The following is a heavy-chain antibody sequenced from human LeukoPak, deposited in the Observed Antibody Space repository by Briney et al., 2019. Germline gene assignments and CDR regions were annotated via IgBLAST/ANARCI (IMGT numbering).Heavy chain of an antibody. Sequence: GGSLRLSCAASGFTFSTYPMHWVRQAPGKGLEWVAVISSDGSNQYYADSVKGRFTISRDNSRNTLYLQMNSLRAEDTAVYYCARDVRGVGGDYYYMDVWGKGTTVTVSS. V-gene: IGHV3-30*07. CDR1: GFTFSTYP. CDR3: ARDVRGVGGDYYYMDV. J-gene: IGHJ6*03. D-gene: IGHD3-10*01. CDR2: ISSDGSNQ.